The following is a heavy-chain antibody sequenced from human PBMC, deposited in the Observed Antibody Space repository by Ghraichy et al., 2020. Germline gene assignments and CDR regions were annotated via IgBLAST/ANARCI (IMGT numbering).Heavy chain of an antibody. J-gene: IGHJ6*02. Sequence: VKVSCKASGYTFTSYDINWVRQATGQGLEWMGWMNPNSGNTGYAQKFQGRVTMTRNTSISTAYMELSSLRSEDTAVYYCAREDIVLMVYAVAGMDVWGQGTTVTVSS. CDR1: GYTFTSYD. CDR2: MNPNSGNT. CDR3: AREDIVLMVYAVAGMDV. D-gene: IGHD2-8*01. V-gene: IGHV1-8*01.